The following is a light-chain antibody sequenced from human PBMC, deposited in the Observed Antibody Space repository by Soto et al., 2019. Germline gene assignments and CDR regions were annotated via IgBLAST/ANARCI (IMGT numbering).Light chain of an antibody. J-gene: IGLJ2*01. CDR1: SSNIGAGYD. Sequence: QSVLTQPPSVSGAPGQRVTISCTGSSSNIGAGYDVHWYQQLPGTAPKLLIYGNSNRPSGVPDRFSGSKSGTSASLAITGLQAEDEADYYCQSYDSSLSGPYVVFGGGTQLTV. V-gene: IGLV1-40*01. CDR3: QSYDSSLSGPYVV. CDR2: GNS.